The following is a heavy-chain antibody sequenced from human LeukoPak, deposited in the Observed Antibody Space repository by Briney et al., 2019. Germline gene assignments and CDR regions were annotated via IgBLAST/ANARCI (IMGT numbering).Heavy chain of an antibody. D-gene: IGHD3-22*01. Sequence: SETLSLTCAVYGGSFSGYYWSWIRQPPGKGLEWIGEINHSGSTNYNPSLKSRVTISVDTSKNQFSLKLSSVTAADTAVYYCARWGTRWYYYDSSGWYFDYWGQGTLVTVSS. CDR3: ARWGTRWYYYDSSGWYFDY. V-gene: IGHV4-34*01. CDR1: GGSFSGYY. J-gene: IGHJ4*02. CDR2: INHSGST.